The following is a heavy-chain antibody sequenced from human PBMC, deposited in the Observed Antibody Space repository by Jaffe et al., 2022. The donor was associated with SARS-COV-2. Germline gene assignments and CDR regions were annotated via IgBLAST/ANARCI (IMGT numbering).Heavy chain of an antibody. CDR3: ARGPQQLVLYDAFDI. J-gene: IGHJ3*02. V-gene: IGHV4-34*01. CDR2: INHSGST. Sequence: QVQLQQWGAGLLKPSETLSLTCAVYGGSFSGYYWSWIRQPPGKGLEWIGEINHSGSTNYNPSLKSRVTISVDTSKNQFSLKLSSVTAADTAVYYCARGPQQLVLYDAFDIWGQGTMVTVSS. D-gene: IGHD6-13*01. CDR1: GGSFSGYY.